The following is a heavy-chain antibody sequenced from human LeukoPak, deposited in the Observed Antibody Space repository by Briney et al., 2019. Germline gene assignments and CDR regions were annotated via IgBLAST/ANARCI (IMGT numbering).Heavy chain of an antibody. J-gene: IGHJ5*02. CDR1: GYTFTSYY. V-gene: IGHV1-46*01. CDR2: INPGGGST. D-gene: IGHD3-22*01. Sequence: ASVKVSCKASGYTFTSYYMHWVRQAPGQGLEWMGIINPGGGSTSYAQKFQGRVTMTTDTSTTTAYMELRSLRSDDTAVYYCARVDLAWSDTSGYYRDWFDPWGQGTLVTVSS. CDR3: ARVDLAWSDTSGYYRDWFDP.